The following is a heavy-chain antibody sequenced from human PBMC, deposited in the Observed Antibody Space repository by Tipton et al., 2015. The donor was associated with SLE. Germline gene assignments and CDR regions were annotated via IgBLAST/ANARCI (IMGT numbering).Heavy chain of an antibody. CDR1: GFTFSNSV. V-gene: IGHV3-23*03. Sequence: SLRLSCAASGFTFSNSVMAWVRQGPGKGLEWVSLIFTGDSRSYADSVRGRFSISRDNSKNTLYLQMNTLRDDDTALYYCARSDTDLTFPYYFDSWGQGTLVTVSS. CDR2: IFTGDSR. D-gene: IGHD2/OR15-2a*01. J-gene: IGHJ4*02. CDR3: ARSDTDLTFPYYFDS.